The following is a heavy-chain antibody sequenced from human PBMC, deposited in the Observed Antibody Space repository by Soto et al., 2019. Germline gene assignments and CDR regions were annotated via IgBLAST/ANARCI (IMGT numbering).Heavy chain of an antibody. V-gene: IGHV4-39*01. D-gene: IGHD4-17*01. J-gene: IGHJ6*02. CDR1: GGSISSSNYY. CDR3: ARQNYGASFYYYGMDV. Sequence: SETLSLTCTVSGGSISSSNYYWDWLRQPPGRGLEWIGTIYYSGSTYYNPSLKSRVTISEDTSKNQFSLKLSSVTAADTAVYYCARQNYGASFYYYGMDVWGQGTTVTVSS. CDR2: IYYSGST.